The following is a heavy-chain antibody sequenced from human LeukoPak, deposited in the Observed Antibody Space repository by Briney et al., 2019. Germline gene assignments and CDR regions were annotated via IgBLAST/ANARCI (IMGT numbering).Heavy chain of an antibody. Sequence: GGSLGLSCAASGFTFSSYAMSWVRQAPGKGLEWVSAISGSGGSTYYADSVKGRFTISRDNSKNTLYLQMNSLRAEDTAVYYCAKVDYGDYDGYFDYWGQGTLVTVSS. CDR3: AKVDYGDYDGYFDY. D-gene: IGHD4-17*01. CDR2: ISGSGGST. V-gene: IGHV3-23*01. CDR1: GFTFSSYA. J-gene: IGHJ4*02.